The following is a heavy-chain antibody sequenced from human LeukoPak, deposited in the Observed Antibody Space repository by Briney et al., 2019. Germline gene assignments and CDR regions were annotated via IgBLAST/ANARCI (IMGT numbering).Heavy chain of an antibody. Sequence: QPGGSLRLSCAASGFTLSTYSMNWVRQAPGKGLEWVSYISSSGNTIYYADSVKGRFTISRDNAKNSLFLQMNSLRAEDTAVYYCAGRRDFDYWGQGTLVAVSS. J-gene: IGHJ4*02. CDR1: GFTLSTYS. V-gene: IGHV3-48*04. CDR2: ISSSGNTI. CDR3: AGRRDFDY. D-gene: IGHD6-6*01.